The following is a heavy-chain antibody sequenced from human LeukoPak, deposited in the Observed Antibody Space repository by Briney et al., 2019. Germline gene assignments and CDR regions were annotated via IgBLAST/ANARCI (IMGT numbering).Heavy chain of an antibody. CDR3: ARGSYDSSGLLFDY. D-gene: IGHD3-22*01. Sequence: SETLSLTCSVSGDSISSYYWSWIRQPPGKGLEWIGYIYYSGSTNYNPSLESRVTISVDTSKNQFSLKLSSVTAADTAVYYCARGSYDSSGLLFDYWGQGTLVTVSS. V-gene: IGHV4-59*01. J-gene: IGHJ4*02. CDR1: GDSISSYY. CDR2: IYYSGST.